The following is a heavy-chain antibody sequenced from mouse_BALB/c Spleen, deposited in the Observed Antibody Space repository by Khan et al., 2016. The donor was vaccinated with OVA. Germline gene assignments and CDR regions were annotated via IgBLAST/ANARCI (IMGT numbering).Heavy chain of an antibody. Sequence: QVQLKESGPGLVAPSQSLSITCTVSGFSLTGYGVNWVRQPPGKGLEWLGMIWGDGSTDYNSALKSRLSISKDNSKNPVFVKMNSLQTDDTARYXWARDRYYYGRGLAYWGQGTLVTVSA. J-gene: IGHJ3*01. CDR3: ARDRYYYGRGLAY. V-gene: IGHV2-6-7*01. D-gene: IGHD1-1*01. CDR2: IWGDGST. CDR1: GFSLTGYG.